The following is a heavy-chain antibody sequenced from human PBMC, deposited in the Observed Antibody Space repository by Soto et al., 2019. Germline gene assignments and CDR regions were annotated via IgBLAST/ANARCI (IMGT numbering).Heavy chain of an antibody. D-gene: IGHD3-10*01. CDR1: GGSISSPNFY. CDR2: IYNNGTT. V-gene: IGHV4-30-4*08. CDR3: ARAQGSGFLVS. J-gene: IGHJ4*02. Sequence: SETLSLTCTVSGGSISSPNFYWSWIRQHPGKGLEWIGHIYNNGTTYYNPTLKSRVSISVDTSKNQFSLKLSSVTAADTAVYYCARAQGSGFLVSWGQGTLVTVSS.